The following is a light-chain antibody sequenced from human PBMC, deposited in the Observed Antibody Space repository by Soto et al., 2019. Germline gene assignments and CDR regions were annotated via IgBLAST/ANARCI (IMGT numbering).Light chain of an antibody. Sequence: EIVMTQSPGTLSVSPGERATLSCRASQSVYSKLAWYQQKVGQAPRLLIYDASTRATGIPARFSGSGSGTEFTLTISSLQSEDFAVYYCQQYNNWPPWTFGQGTKVEI. CDR3: QQYNNWPPWT. CDR1: QSVYSK. CDR2: DAS. J-gene: IGKJ1*01. V-gene: IGKV3-15*01.